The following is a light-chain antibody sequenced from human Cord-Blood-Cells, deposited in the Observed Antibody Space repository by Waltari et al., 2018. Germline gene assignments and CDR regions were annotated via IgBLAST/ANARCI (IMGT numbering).Light chain of an antibody. CDR1: SSNIGSNS. CDR2: RNN. V-gene: IGLV1-47*01. J-gene: IGLJ3*02. Sequence: QSVLTQPPSASGTPGQRVTISCSGSSSNIGSNSVYWYQQLPGTAPKLLIYRNNQRPSGGPDRFPGSKSGTSASLAISGLRSEDEADYYCAAWDDSLSGRVFGGGTKLTVL. CDR3: AAWDDSLSGRV.